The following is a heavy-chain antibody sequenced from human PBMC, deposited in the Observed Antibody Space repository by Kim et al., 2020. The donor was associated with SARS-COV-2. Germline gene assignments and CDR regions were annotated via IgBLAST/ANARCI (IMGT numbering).Heavy chain of an antibody. CDR1: GGSISSYY. CDR3: ARAGRYFDY. D-gene: IGHD1-26*01. J-gene: IGHJ4*02. V-gene: IGHV4-59*01. Sequence: SETLSLTCTVSGGSISSYYWSWIRQPPGKGLEWIGYIYYSGSTNYNPSLKSRVTISVDTSKNQFSLKLSAVTAADTAVYYCARAGRYFDYWGQGTLVTVSS. CDR2: IYYSGST.